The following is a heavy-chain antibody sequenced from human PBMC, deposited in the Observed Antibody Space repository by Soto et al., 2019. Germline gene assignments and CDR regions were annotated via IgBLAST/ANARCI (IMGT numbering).Heavy chain of an antibody. V-gene: IGHV2-70*01. CDR3: ARIKPPPYDFRSGYSYGMDV. CDR1: GFSRSTHKVC. D-gene: IGHD3-3*01. J-gene: IGHJ6*02. Sequence: PTQTVKLTCAVPGFSRSTHKVCVSWIRQPPGKSLDWLALIDWDDGEYYNTSLKTRLSISKDTSKSQVVLTMTNMDPVDTATYYCARIKPPPYDFRSGYSYGMDVWGQGTTVTVSS. CDR2: IDWDDGE.